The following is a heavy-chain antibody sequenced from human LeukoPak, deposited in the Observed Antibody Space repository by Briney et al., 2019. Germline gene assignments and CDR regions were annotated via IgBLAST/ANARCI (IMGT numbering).Heavy chain of an antibody. D-gene: IGHD1-26*01. CDR1: GGSVSSYY. Sequence: SETLSLTCTVSGGSVSSYYWSWIRQPPGKGLEWIGYIYYTGSTNNTSLKSRVTISVDTSKNQFSLKLSSVTAADTAVYYCARAGSYRGYFDYWGQGTLVTVSS. V-gene: IGHV4-59*02. CDR3: ARAGSYRGYFDY. J-gene: IGHJ4*02. CDR2: IYYTGST.